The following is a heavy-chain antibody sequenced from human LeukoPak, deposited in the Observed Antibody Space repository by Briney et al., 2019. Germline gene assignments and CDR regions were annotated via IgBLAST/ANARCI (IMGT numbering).Heavy chain of an antibody. Sequence: ASVKVSCKVSGYTLTELSMHWVRQAPGQGLEWMGGIIPIFGTANYAQKFQGRVTITADESTSTAYMELSSLRSEDTAVYYCAREGNGPCDYWGQGTLVTVSS. J-gene: IGHJ4*02. D-gene: IGHD1-1*01. CDR2: IIPIFGTA. V-gene: IGHV1-69*13. CDR3: AREGNGPCDY. CDR1: GYTLTELS.